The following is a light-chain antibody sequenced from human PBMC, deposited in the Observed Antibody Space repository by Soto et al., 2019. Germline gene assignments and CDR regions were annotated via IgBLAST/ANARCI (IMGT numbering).Light chain of an antibody. CDR1: QSVGSN. CDR3: QQRSHWPRT. V-gene: IGKV3-11*01. Sequence: VMTQSPATLSVSPGDRPTLSCRASQSVGSNLALYQQKPGQAPRLLIYDASNRAAGIPARFSGSGSGTDSTLTISSLEPEDFALYYCQQRSHWPRTFGQGTKVDIK. J-gene: IGKJ1*01. CDR2: DAS.